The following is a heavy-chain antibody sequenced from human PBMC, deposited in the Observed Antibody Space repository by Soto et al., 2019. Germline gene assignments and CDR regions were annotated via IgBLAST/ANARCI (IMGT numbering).Heavy chain of an antibody. Sequence: QLQLQESGPGLVKPSETLSLTCTVSGGSISSSSYYWGWIRQPPGKGLEWIGSIYYSGSTYYNPSLKSRVTISVDTSKNQFSLKLSSVTAADTAVYYCAPEDPSGDYDYWGQGTLVTVSS. CDR3: APEDPSGDYDY. V-gene: IGHV4-39*01. D-gene: IGHD4-17*01. CDR2: IYYSGST. J-gene: IGHJ4*02. CDR1: GGSISSSSYY.